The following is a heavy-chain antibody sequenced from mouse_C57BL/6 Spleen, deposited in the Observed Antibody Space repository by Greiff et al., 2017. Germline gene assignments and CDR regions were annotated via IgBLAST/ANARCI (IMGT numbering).Heavy chain of an antibody. CDR2: IDPSDSYT. CDR1: GYTFTSYW. D-gene: IGHD3-2*02. J-gene: IGHJ4*01. CDR3: YSSEAMDY. V-gene: IGHV1-50*01. Sequence: VQLQQPGAELVKPGASVKLSCKASGYTFTSYWMQWVKQRPGQGLEWIGEIDPSDSYTNYNQKFKGKATLTVDTSSSTAYMQLSSLTSEDSAVYYCYSSEAMDYWGQGTSVTVSS.